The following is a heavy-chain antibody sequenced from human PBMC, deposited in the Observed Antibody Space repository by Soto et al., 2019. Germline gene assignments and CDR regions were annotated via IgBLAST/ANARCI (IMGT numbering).Heavy chain of an antibody. Sequence: PXGSLRLTSEASGFAFDTYGMHWIRQGAGQGLEWVATMSYDGSKIYYRDSVRGRFSISRDDSKRTLYLQMNSLRAEDTAVYYCAKDRDPYYYYYLMDVWGQGTTVTVSS. J-gene: IGHJ6*02. CDR3: AKDRDPYYYYYLMDV. CDR2: MSYDGSKI. CDR1: GFAFDTYG. V-gene: IGHV3-30*18.